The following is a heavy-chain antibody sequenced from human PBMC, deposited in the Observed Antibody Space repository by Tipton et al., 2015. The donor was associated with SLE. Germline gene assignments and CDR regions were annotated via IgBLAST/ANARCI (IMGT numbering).Heavy chain of an antibody. V-gene: IGHV3-30*02. J-gene: IGHJ4*02. CDR1: GFTFSSYG. D-gene: IGHD3-10*01. CDR3: ARDTGALPDY. Sequence: SLRLSCAASGFTFSSYGMHWVRQAPGKGLEWVAFIRYDGSNKYYADSVKGRFTISRDNSKNTLYLQMNSLRAEDTAVYYCARDTGALPDYWGQGTLVTVSS. CDR2: IRYDGSNK.